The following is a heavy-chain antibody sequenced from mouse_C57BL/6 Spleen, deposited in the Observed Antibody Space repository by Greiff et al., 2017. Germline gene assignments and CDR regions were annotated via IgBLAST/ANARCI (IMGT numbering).Heavy chain of an antibody. Sequence: VQLQQSGPELVKPGASVKISCKASGYAFSSSWMNWVKQRPGKGLEWIGRIYPGDGDTNYNGKFKGKATLTADKSSSTAYMQLSSLTSEDSAVYFCARSNDSDYYAMDYWGQGTSVTVSS. CDR3: ARSNDSDYYAMDY. V-gene: IGHV1-82*01. CDR2: IYPGDGDT. D-gene: IGHD3-2*01. CDR1: GYAFSSSW. J-gene: IGHJ4*01.